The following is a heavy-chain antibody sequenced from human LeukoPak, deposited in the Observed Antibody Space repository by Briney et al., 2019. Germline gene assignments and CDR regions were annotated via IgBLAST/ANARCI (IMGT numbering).Heavy chain of an antibody. CDR3: ARPDDGAFDF. CDR2: IYYSGST. J-gene: IGHJ3*01. D-gene: IGHD5-24*01. CDR1: GGSISSSSYY. Sequence: PSETLSLTCTVSGGSISSSSYYWGWIRQPPGKGLEWIGNIYYSGSTYYNPSLKSRVTISLDTSKNQFSLKLSSVTAADTAVYYCARPDDGAFDFWGQGIMVTVST. V-gene: IGHV4-39*01.